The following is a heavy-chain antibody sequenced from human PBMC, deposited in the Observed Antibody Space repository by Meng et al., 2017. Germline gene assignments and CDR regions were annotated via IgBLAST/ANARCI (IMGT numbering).Heavy chain of an antibody. V-gene: IGHV3-66*02. Sequence: GESLKISCAAAGFTVSSNYMSWVRQAPGKGLEWVSVIYSGGSTYYADSVKGRFPISSDNSKNTLYLQMHSLRAEDTAVYYCARIRYYGMDVWGQGTTVTVSS. J-gene: IGHJ6*02. CDR2: IYSGGST. CDR3: ARIRYYGMDV. CDR1: GFTVSSNY.